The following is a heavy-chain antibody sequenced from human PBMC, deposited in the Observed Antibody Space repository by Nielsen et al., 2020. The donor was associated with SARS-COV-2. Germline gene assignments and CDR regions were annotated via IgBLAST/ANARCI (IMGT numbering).Heavy chain of an antibody. V-gene: IGHV3-53*04. CDR3: ARDQPIWDAFDI. Sequence: GESLKISCAASGFTVSSNYMSWVRQAPGKGLEWVSVIYSGGSTYYADSVKGRFTISRHNSKNTLYLQMNSLRAEDTAVYYCARDQPIWDAFDIWGQGTMVTVSS. CDR2: IYSGGST. CDR1: GFTVSSNY. J-gene: IGHJ3*02. D-gene: IGHD3-9*01.